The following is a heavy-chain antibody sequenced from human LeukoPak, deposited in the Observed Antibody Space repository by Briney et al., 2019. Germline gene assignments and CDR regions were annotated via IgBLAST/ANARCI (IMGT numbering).Heavy chain of an antibody. CDR3: AKGTVVGSHFDY. V-gene: IGHV3-23*01. J-gene: IGHJ4*02. Sequence: GGSLRLSCAASGFTFRNYAMSWVRQAPGKGLEWVSAISGSGGSTFYADSVKGRFTISRDNSKNTLYVQMNSLRAEDTAVYYCAKGTVVGSHFDYWGQGTLVTVSP. D-gene: IGHD2-15*01. CDR1: GFTFRNYA. CDR2: ISGSGGST.